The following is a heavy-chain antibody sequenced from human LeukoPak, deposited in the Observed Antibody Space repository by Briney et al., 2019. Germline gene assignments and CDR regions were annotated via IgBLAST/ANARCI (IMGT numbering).Heavy chain of an antibody. CDR2: INPSGGST. CDR1: GYTFTSYY. Sequence: ASVKVSCEASGYTFTSYYMHWVRQAPGQGLEWMGIINPSGGSTSYAQKFQGRVTMTRDTSTSTVYMELSSLRSEDTAVYYCARDAVAWALELRYYYGMDVWGQGTTVTVS. V-gene: IGHV1-46*01. J-gene: IGHJ6*02. CDR3: ARDAVAWALELRYYYGMDV. D-gene: IGHD1-7*01.